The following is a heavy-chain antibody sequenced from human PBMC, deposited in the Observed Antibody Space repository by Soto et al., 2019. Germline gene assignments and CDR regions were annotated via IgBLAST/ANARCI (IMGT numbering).Heavy chain of an antibody. CDR1: GFTFSSYA. D-gene: IGHD4-17*01. CDR3: ARDSEATIYGDYDGPLAGVLDY. Sequence: GGSLRLSCAASGFTFSSYAMHWVRQAPGKGLEWVAVISYDGSNKYYADSVKGRFTISRDNSKNTLYLQMNSLRAEDTAVYYCARDSEATIYGDYDGPLAGVLDYWGQGTLVTVSS. J-gene: IGHJ4*02. CDR2: ISYDGSNK. V-gene: IGHV3-30-3*01.